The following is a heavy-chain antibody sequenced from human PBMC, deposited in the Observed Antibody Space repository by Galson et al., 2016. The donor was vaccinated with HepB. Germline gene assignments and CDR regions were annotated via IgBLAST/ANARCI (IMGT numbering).Heavy chain of an antibody. CDR3: ARETPLPVAGTT. D-gene: IGHD6-19*01. J-gene: IGHJ5*02. CDR1: GGSVSSGRFH. Sequence: ETLSLTCTVSGGSVSSGRFHWSWIRQPPGKRLEWIGYIYSSGSTNYNPSLESRVTISVDTSKNQFSLKLSSVTAADTAVYFCARETPLPVAGTTWGQGTLVTVSS. V-gene: IGHV4-61*01. CDR2: IYSSGST.